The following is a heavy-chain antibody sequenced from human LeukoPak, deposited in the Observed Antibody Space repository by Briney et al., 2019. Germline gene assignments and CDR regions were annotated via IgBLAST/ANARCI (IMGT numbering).Heavy chain of an antibody. Sequence: ASVKFSCKASGYTFTSYDINWVRQATGQGLEWMGWMNPNSGNTGYAQKFQGRVTITRNTSISTAYMELSSLRSEDTAVYYCARGGVVDIVAFDYWGQGTLVTVSS. CDR1: GYTFTSYD. J-gene: IGHJ4*02. CDR3: ARGGVVDIVAFDY. V-gene: IGHV1-8*03. D-gene: IGHD5-12*01. CDR2: MNPNSGNT.